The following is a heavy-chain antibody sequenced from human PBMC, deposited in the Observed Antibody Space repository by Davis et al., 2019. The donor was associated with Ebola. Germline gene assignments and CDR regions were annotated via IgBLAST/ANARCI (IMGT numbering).Heavy chain of an antibody. J-gene: IGHJ5*02. CDR2: IYYSGST. D-gene: IGHD2-2*01. V-gene: IGHV4-59*12. CDR3: ARGPNFKYCSSTSCYRFDP. CDR1: GGSISSYY. Sequence: SETLSLTCTVSGGSISSYYWSWIRQPPGKGLEWIGYIYYSGSTYYNPSLKSRVTISVDTSKNQFSLKLSSVTAADTAVYYCARGPNFKYCSSTSCYRFDPWGQGTLVTVSS.